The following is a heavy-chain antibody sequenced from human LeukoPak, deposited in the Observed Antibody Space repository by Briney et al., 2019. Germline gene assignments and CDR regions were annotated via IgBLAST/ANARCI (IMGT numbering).Heavy chain of an antibody. V-gene: IGHV3-64*01. J-gene: IGHJ4*02. CDR1: GFTFSSYA. CDR2: ISSNGGST. Sequence: GGSLRLPCAASGFTFSSYAMHWVRQAPGKGLEYVSAISSNGGSTYYANSVKGRFIISRDNSKNTLYLQMGSLRAEDMAVYYCARAASRVGSSSLGYWGQGTLVTVSS. D-gene: IGHD6-13*01. CDR3: ARAASRVGSSSLGY.